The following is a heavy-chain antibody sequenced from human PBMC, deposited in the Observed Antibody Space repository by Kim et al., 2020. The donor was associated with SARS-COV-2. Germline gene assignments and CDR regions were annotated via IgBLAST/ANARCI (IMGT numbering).Heavy chain of an antibody. J-gene: IGHJ4*02. D-gene: IGHD2-2*01. V-gene: IGHV3-21*01. Sequence: SVKGRFPISRDNAKNSLYLQMNSLRAEDTAVYYCARESLPYPSKTPHFEYWGQGTLVTVSS. CDR3: ARESLPYPSKTPHFEY.